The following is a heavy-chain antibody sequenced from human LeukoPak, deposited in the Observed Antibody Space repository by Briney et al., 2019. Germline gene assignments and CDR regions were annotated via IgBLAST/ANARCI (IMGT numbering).Heavy chain of an antibody. CDR2: ISGNGRTI. CDR3: ARDQGFAYDLDAFNV. J-gene: IGHJ3*01. CDR1: GFTLSDYY. Sequence: GESLRLSCAASGFTLSDYYMTWIRQAPGKGLEWVSYISGNGRTIYYADSVKGRFTISRDNTKNSLSLQMHSLRAEDTAVYYCARDQGFAYDLDAFNVWGQGTMVTVSS. D-gene: IGHD3-22*01. V-gene: IGHV3-11*01.